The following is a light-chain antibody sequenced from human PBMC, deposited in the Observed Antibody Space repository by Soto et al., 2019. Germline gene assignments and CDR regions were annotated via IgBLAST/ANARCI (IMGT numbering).Light chain of an antibody. Sequence: DIQMTQSPSSLSASVGDRVTITCRASQSITNYLNWYQQKPGKAPKLLIYAASSLQSGVPSRFSGSGSGTDFTLTISSLQPEDFATYYCQQSYSNPITFGQGTRREIK. CDR1: QSITNY. V-gene: IGKV1-39*01. CDR2: AAS. CDR3: QQSYSNPIT. J-gene: IGKJ5*01.